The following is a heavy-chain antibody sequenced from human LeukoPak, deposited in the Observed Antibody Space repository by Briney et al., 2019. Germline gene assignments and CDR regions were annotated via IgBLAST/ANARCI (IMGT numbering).Heavy chain of an antibody. V-gene: IGHV4-59*01. CDR1: DVSISSYY. D-gene: IGHD3-10*01. CDR2: IYYSGST. Sequence: TSETLSLTCTVSDVSISSYYRSWIRQPPGKGLEWIGYIYYSGSTNYNPSLKSRVTISVDTSKNQFSLKLSSVTAADTAVYYCARDPWDYYGSGSYYIPWGQGTLVTVSS. J-gene: IGHJ5*02. CDR3: ARDPWDYYGSGSYYIP.